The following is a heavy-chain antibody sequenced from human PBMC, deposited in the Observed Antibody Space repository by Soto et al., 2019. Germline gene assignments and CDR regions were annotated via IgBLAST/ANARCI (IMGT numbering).Heavy chain of an antibody. J-gene: IGHJ4*02. CDR1: GFTFXXXX. CDR3: XTTNTAMGYFDY. CDR2: IKQDGSEK. D-gene: IGHD5-18*01. Sequence: EVQLVESGGGLVQPGGSLRLSCAASGFTFXXXXXXXXXXXXXXXLEWVANIKQDGSEKYYVDSVKGRFTISRDNXXXSXXXXXXXLRXXDXXVXYCXTTNTAMGYFDYWGQGTLVTVSS. V-gene: IGHV3-7*01.